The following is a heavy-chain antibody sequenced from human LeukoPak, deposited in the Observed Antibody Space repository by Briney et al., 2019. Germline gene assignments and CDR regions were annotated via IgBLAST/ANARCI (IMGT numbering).Heavy chain of an antibody. CDR2: ISAYNGNT. D-gene: IGHD3-22*01. J-gene: IGHJ4*02. CDR3: ARGPLGAYYYDSSGYMY. CDR1: GYTFTSYG. Sequence: ASVKVSFKASGYTFTSYGISWVRQAPGQGLEWMGWISAYNGNTNYAQKLQGRVTMTTDTSTSTAYMELRSLRSDDTAVYYCARGPLGAYYYDSSGYMYWGQGTLVTVSS. V-gene: IGHV1-18*01.